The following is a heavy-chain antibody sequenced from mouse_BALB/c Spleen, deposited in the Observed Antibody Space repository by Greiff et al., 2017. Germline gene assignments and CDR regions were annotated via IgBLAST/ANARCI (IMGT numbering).Heavy chain of an antibody. V-gene: IGHV5-17*02. CDR1: GFTFSSFG. CDR2: ISSGSSTI. D-gene: IGHD1-2*01. Sequence: EVMLVESGGGLVQPGGSRKLSCAASGFTFSSFGMHWVRQAPEKGLEWVAYISSGSSTIYYADTVKGRFTISRDNPKNTLFLQMTSLRSEDTAMYYCARSGTTAYYYAMDYWGQGTSVTVSS. CDR3: ARSGTTAYYYAMDY. J-gene: IGHJ4*01.